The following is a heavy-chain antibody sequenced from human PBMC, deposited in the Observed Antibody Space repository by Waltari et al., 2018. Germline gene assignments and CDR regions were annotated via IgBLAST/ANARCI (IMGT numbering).Heavy chain of an antibody. V-gene: IGHV4-4*02. D-gene: IGHD2-15*01. CDR1: GASVSRNYW. CDR3: ARDRGRGLYLDS. J-gene: IGHJ4*02. Sequence: QLQLHESGPGLVKPSGTLSLTCTVSGASVSRNYWWSWVRQAPEKGLEWIGQIHPRGRTNYNPSLESRVAISLDTSNNQFSLKVTSTTAADTAVYYCARDRGRGLYLDSWGQGTLVTVSP. CDR2: IHPRGRT.